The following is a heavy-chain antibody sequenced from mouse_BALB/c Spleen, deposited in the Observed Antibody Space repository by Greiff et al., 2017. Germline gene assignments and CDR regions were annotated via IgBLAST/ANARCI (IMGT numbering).Heavy chain of an antibody. CDR2: ICTYYGDA. V-gene: IGHV1S137*01. CDR3: GRHNKAPYAMDY. CDR1: GYTFTDYA. J-gene: IGHJ4*01. Sequence: QVHLQQSGAELVRPGVSVKFSCKGSGYTFTDYAMHWVKQSPAKSLEWIGVICTYYGDASYNQKFKGKATLTVDKSSSTTYMELARLTSEDSAIYYRGRHNKAPYAMDYWGQGTTVTVAS.